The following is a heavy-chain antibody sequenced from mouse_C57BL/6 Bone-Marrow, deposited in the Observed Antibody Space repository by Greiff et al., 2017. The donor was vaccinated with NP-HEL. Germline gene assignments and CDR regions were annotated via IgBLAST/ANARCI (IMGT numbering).Heavy chain of an antibody. CDR3: ARGGYDGRYYFDY. V-gene: IGHV1-61*01. Sequence: QVQLQQPGAELVRPGSSVKLSCKASGYTFTSYWMDLVKQRPGQGLEWIGNIYPSDSETHYNQKFKDKATLTVDKSSSTAYMQLSSLTSEDSAVYYCARGGYDGRYYFDYWGQGTTLTVSS. J-gene: IGHJ2*01. D-gene: IGHD2-2*01. CDR1: GYTFTSYW. CDR2: IYPSDSET.